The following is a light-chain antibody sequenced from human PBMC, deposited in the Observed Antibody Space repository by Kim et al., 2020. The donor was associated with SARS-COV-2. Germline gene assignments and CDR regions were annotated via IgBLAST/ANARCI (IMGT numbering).Light chain of an antibody. Sequence: DLQMTQSPSFLSASVGDRVTITCRASQGISTYLAWYQQKPGKVPKVLIYDASILQSGVPSRFSGSGSGTHFTLTISSLQPEDVATYYCQNHYSAPHTFGQGTKLEI. CDR3: QNHYSAPHT. J-gene: IGKJ2*01. CDR2: DAS. CDR1: QGISTY. V-gene: IGKV1-27*01.